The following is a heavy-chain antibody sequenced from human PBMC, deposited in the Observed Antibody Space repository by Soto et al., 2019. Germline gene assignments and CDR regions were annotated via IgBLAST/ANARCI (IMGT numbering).Heavy chain of an antibody. D-gene: IGHD6-13*01. CDR1: GGSISSYY. J-gene: IGHJ4*02. V-gene: IGHV4-4*07. CDR2: IYTSGST. CDR3: ARRAYSSRGGYYFDY. Sequence: QVQLQESGPGLVKPSETLSLTCTVSGGSISSYYWSWIRQPAGKGLEWIGRIYTSGSTNYNPSLKSRVTTSVDTSKNQSSLKLSSVTAADTAVYYCARRAYSSRGGYYFDYWGQGTLVTVSS.